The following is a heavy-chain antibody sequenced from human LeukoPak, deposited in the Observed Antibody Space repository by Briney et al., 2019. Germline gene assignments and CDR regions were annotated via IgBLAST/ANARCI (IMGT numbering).Heavy chain of an antibody. Sequence: ASVTVSCKVSGNNLSELSIQWVRQAPGKGLECMGGFDPEEAKMVYAQNFQGRVTMTEDTSTQTAYMELSGLTSDDTAVYYCTTRSGDFWSGFVNWGQGTLVTVSS. J-gene: IGHJ4*02. CDR3: TTRSGDFWSGFVN. CDR1: GNNLSELS. D-gene: IGHD3-3*01. V-gene: IGHV1-24*01. CDR2: FDPEEAKM.